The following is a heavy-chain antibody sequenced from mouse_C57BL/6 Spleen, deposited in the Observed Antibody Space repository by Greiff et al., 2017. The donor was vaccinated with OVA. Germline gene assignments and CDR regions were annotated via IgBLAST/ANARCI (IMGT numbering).Heavy chain of an antibody. Sequence: QVQLKQSGAELARPGASVKLSCKASGYTFTSYGISWVKQRTGQGLEWIGEIYPRSGNTYYNEKFKGKATLTADKSSSTAYMELRSLTSEDSAVYFCARGNGSSYLYAMDYWGQGTSVTVSS. V-gene: IGHV1-81*01. CDR3: ARGNGSSYLYAMDY. J-gene: IGHJ4*01. D-gene: IGHD1-1*01. CDR1: GYTFTSYG. CDR2: IYPRSGNT.